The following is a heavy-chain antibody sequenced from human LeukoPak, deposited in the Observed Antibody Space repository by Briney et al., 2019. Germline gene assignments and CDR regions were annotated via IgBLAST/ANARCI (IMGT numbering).Heavy chain of an antibody. Sequence: GGSLRLSCAASGFTFSSYWMSWVRQVPGKGLEWVANIKQDGSEKYYVDSVKGRFTISRDNAKNSLYLQMNSLRAEDTAVYYCARAHDLRRDIVVVPAAGGFDPWGQGTLVTVSS. V-gene: IGHV3-7*01. CDR1: GFTFSSYW. CDR3: ARAHDLRRDIVVVPAAGGFDP. CDR2: IKQDGSEK. D-gene: IGHD2-2*01. J-gene: IGHJ5*02.